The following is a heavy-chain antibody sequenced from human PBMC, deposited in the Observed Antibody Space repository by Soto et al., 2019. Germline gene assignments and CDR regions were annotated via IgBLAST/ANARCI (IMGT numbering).Heavy chain of an antibody. Sequence: SATLSLTCTGSGGSISSSSYYWGWIRQPPGKGLEWIGSTYYSGSTYYNPSLKSRVTISVDKYKNQFSLKLSSVTAADTAVYYCARDAGGPYDHWGPGLLVTVSS. CDR2: TYYSGST. D-gene: IGHD2-15*01. J-gene: IGHJ4*01. CDR1: GGSISSSSYY. CDR3: ARDAGGPYDH. V-gene: IGHV4-39*02.